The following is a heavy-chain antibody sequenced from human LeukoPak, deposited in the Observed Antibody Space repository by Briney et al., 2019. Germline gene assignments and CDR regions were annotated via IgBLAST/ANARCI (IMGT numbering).Heavy chain of an antibody. CDR2: IYYSGST. J-gene: IGHJ4*02. CDR1: GGSISSSSYY. Sequence: PSETLSLTCTVSGGSISSSSYYWGWIRQPPGKGLEWIGSIYYSGSTYYNPSLKSRVTISVGTSKNQFSLKLSSVTAADTAVYYCATTITMIVVVTNRFDYWGQGTLVTVSS. V-gene: IGHV4-39*01. D-gene: IGHD3-22*01. CDR3: ATTITMIVVVTNRFDY.